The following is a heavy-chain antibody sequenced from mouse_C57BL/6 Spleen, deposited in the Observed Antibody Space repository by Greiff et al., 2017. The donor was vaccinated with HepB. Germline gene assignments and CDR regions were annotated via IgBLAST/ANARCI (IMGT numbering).Heavy chain of an antibody. CDR2: IDPEDGDT. V-gene: IGHV14-1*01. D-gene: IGHD3-2*02. CDR3: TKRSSGYDAMDY. CDR1: GFNIKDYY. Sequence: EVQLQQSGAELVRPGASVKLSCTASGFNIKDYYMHWVKQRPEQGLEWIGRIDPEDGDTEYAPKFQGKATMTADTSSNTAYLQLSSLTSEDTAVYYCTKRSSGYDAMDYWGQRTSVTVSS. J-gene: IGHJ4*01.